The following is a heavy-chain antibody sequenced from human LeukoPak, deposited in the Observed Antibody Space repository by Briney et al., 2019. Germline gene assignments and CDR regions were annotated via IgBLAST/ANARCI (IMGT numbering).Heavy chain of an antibody. V-gene: IGHV3-21*01. D-gene: IGHD5-12*01. J-gene: IGHJ6*03. CDR3: ARDSGAGGYYYYCMDV. CDR1: GFTFSSYS. Sequence: PGGSLRLSCAASGFTFSSYSMSWVRQAPGKGLEWVSSISSSSGYIYYADSVKGRFTISRDNAKNSLYLQMNSLRAEDTAVYYCARDSGAGGYYYYCMDVWGKGTTVTASS. CDR2: ISSSSGYI.